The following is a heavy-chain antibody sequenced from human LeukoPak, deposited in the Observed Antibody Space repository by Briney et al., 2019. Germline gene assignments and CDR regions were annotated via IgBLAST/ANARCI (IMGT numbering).Heavy chain of an antibody. CDR2: ISGSGGNT. J-gene: IGHJ4*02. V-gene: IGHV3-23*01. Sequence: PGGSLRLSCAASGFTFSSYAMSWVRQAPGKGLEWVSAISGSGGNTYYADSVKGRFTISRDNSKNTLYLQMNSLRAEDTAVYYCAKQAHTYYDFWSGYWVDYWGQGTLVTVSS. CDR1: GFTFSSYA. D-gene: IGHD3-3*01. CDR3: AKQAHTYYDFWSGYWVDY.